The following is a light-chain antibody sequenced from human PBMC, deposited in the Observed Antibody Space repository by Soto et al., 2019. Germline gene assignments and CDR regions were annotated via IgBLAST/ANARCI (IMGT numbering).Light chain of an antibody. CDR3: QSYDSSLSVWV. Sequence: HSALTQPPSVSGAPGQRVTISCTGSSSNIGAGYDVHWYQQLPGTAPKLLIYGNSNRPSGVPDRFSGSKSGTSASLAITGLQAEDEADYYCQSYDSSLSVWVFGGGTQLTVL. CDR2: GNS. V-gene: IGLV1-40*01. J-gene: IGLJ3*02. CDR1: SSNIGAGYD.